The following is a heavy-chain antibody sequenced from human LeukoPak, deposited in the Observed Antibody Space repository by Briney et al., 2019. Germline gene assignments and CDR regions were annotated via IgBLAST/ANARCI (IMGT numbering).Heavy chain of an antibody. Sequence: ASVKVSCKASGYTFTSYAMHWVRQAPGQRLEWMGWINAGNGSTKYSQKFQGRVTITRDTSASTAYMELSSLRSEDTAVYYCTRGRWSATTASYYLDFWGQGTLVTVSS. CDR2: INAGNGST. J-gene: IGHJ4*02. CDR3: TRGRWSATTASYYLDF. V-gene: IGHV1-3*01. D-gene: IGHD2-15*01. CDR1: GYTFTSYA.